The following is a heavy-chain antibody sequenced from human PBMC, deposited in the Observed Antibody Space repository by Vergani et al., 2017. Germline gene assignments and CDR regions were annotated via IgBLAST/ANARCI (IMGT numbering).Heavy chain of an antibody. Sequence: EVQLVQSGAEVKKPGATMKISCKVSGYTFTDHYMHWVKQAPGTGLEWMGLVDPEDGQTIYAEKFKGRVTIAADTSTDTAHLELSSLRSEDTAVYYCATPQTVTTGGMEVWGEATTVIVCS. CDR2: VDPEDGQT. D-gene: IGHD4-17*01. CDR3: ATPQTVTTGGMEV. V-gene: IGHV1-69-2*01. CDR1: GYTFTDHY. J-gene: IGHJ6*01.